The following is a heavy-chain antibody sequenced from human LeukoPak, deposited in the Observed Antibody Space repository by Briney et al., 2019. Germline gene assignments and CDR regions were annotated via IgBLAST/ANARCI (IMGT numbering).Heavy chain of an antibody. V-gene: IGHV4-39*07. Sequence: SETLSLTCTVSGGSVSSRNSYWGWIRQSPGKGLEWIGNIYYSGSTYYNTSLTSRVTISVDTSKNQFSLKLSSVTAADTAVYYCARQRLRYFDWLFGGAFDIWGQGTMVTVSS. D-gene: IGHD3-9*01. J-gene: IGHJ3*02. CDR2: IYYSGST. CDR3: ARQRLRYFDWLFGGAFDI. CDR1: GGSVSSRNSY.